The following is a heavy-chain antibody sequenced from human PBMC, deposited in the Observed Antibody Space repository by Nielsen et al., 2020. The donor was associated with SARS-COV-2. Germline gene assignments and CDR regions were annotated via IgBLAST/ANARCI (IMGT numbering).Heavy chain of an antibody. V-gene: IGHV4-39*07. CDR3: ARGTDSGLY. J-gene: IGHJ4*02. Sequence: SETLSLTCTVSGGSITTSNYYWGWIRQPPGKGLEWIGSFYYGGTTYQNPSLESRVTISVDTSKNQFSLNLVSVTAADTAVYYCARGTDSGLYWGQGTLATVSS. CDR2: FYYGGTT. CDR1: GGSITTSNYY. D-gene: IGHD3-10*01.